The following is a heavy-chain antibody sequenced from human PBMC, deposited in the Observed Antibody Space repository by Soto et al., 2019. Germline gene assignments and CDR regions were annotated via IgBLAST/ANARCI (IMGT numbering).Heavy chain of an antibody. CDR1: GFTFSSYG. Sequence: GGSLRLSCAASGFTFSSYGMHWVRQAPGKGLEWVAVISYDGSNKYYADSVKGRFTISRDNSKNTLYLQMNSLRAEDTAVYYCAKRLYSSSWYYYDYYGMDGWGQGTTVTVSS. D-gene: IGHD6-13*01. J-gene: IGHJ6*02. V-gene: IGHV3-30*18. CDR3: AKRLYSSSWYYYDYYGMDG. CDR2: ISYDGSNK.